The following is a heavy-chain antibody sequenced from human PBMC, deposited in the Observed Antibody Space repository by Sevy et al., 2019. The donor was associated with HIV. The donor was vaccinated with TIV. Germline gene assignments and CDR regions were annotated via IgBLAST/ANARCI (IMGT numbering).Heavy chain of an antibody. CDR2: ISSSSSTI. Sequence: GGSLRLSCAASGFTFSSYSMNWVRQAPGKGLEWVSYISSSSSTIYYADSVKGRFTISRDNAKNSLYLQMNSLRDEDTAVHYCARASSPYDFWSGYYYYYYGMDVWGQGTTVTVSS. D-gene: IGHD3-3*01. CDR1: GFTFSSYS. J-gene: IGHJ6*02. CDR3: ARASSPYDFWSGYYYYYYGMDV. V-gene: IGHV3-48*02.